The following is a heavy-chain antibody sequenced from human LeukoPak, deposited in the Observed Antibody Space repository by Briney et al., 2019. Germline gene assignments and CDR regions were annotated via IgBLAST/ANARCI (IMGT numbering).Heavy chain of an antibody. CDR2: IYYSGST. J-gene: IGHJ6*04. D-gene: IGHD1-26*01. Sequence: SETLSLTCAVYGGSFSGYYWSWVRQPPGKGLEWIGYIYYSGSTYYNPSLTSRVTISVDTSKNQFSLKLSSVTAADTAVYYCARGGGRRYYYYGMDVWGKGTTVTVSS. V-gene: IGHV4-59*06. CDR1: GGSFSGYY. CDR3: ARGGGRRYYYYGMDV.